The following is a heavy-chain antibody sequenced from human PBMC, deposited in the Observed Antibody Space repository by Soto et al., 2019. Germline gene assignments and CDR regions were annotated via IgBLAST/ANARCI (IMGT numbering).Heavy chain of an antibody. J-gene: IGHJ5*02. D-gene: IGHD2-15*01. Sequence: PSETLSLTCAVSGGSISSGGYSWIWIRQPPGKGLEWIGYIYHSGSTYYNPSLKSRVTISVDRSKNQFSLKLSSVTAADTAVYYCARGEGGYCSGGSCYPSGYWFDPWGQGTLVTVSS. V-gene: IGHV4-30-2*01. CDR1: GGSISSGGYS. CDR2: IYHSGST. CDR3: ARGEGGYCSGGSCYPSGYWFDP.